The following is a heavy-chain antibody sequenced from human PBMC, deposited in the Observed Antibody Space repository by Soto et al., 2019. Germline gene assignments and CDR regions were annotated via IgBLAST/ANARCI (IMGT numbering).Heavy chain of an antibody. J-gene: IGHJ4*02. CDR2: IDQDGSEK. CDR3: ERGTPTPGIDY. V-gene: IGHV3-7*03. Sequence: QSGGSLRLSCASSGFTFRTYWMNCVRQAPGKGLEWVVNIDQDGSEKHYVDSVKGRFTVSRGNAKNSLYLQMDSLRADDTAVYYCERGTPTPGIDYCGLGTRVNXS. CDR1: GFTFRTYW. D-gene: IGHD1-26*01.